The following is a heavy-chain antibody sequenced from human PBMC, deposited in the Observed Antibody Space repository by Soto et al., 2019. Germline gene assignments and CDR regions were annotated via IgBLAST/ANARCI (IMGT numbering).Heavy chain of an antibody. J-gene: IGHJ6*02. Sequence: SDTLSLTCAVFGGSFSGYYWSWIRQPPGKGLEWIGEINHSGSTNYNPSLKSRVTISVDTSKNQFSLKLSSVTAADTAVYYCARGRIWFGELLVYYYYGMDVWGQGTTVT. D-gene: IGHD3-10*01. CDR1: GGSFSGYY. V-gene: IGHV4-34*01. CDR3: ARGRIWFGELLVYYYYGMDV. CDR2: INHSGST.